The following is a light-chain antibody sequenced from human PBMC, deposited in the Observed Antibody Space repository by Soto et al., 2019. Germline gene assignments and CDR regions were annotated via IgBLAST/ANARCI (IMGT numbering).Light chain of an antibody. CDR1: QSVRIN. V-gene: IGKV3-15*01. CDR3: QHYNEWPPLT. CDR2: GAS. Sequence: EIVMTQAPATLSVSPGERATLSCRASQSVRINLAWSQQKPGQAPSILIYGASTRSSGFPARFSDSGSGTEFTLTLSRLLSEGSAVHHCQHYNEWPPLTCGGGTKVDIK. J-gene: IGKJ4*01.